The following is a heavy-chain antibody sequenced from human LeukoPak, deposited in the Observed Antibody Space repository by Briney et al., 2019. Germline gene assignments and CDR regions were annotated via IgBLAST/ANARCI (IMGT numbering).Heavy chain of an antibody. V-gene: IGHV1-2*02. CDR3: ARDEFYGSASTGDDGFDM. CDR1: GYTFTGYY. Sequence: ASVKVSCKASGYTFTGYYMHWVRQAPGQGLEWMGWINPNSGGTNYAQKFQGRVTMTRDTSTNTAYMELRSLRYDDTGVYYCARDEFYGSASTGDDGFDMWGQGTMVTVS. J-gene: IGHJ3*02. D-gene: IGHD3-10*01. CDR2: INPNSGGT.